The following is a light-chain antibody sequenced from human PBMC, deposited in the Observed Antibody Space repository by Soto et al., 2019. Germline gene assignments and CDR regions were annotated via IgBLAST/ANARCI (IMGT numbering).Light chain of an antibody. CDR1: QSVGSY. CDR2: DAS. V-gene: IGKV3-11*01. Sequence: EIVLTQSPDTLSLSPGERATLSCRASQSVGSYVAWYQQKLGQAPRLLIYDASSRATGVAARFSGSGSATDFTLTIGRLETEDFGVYYCQQRGKWPSTVGPGTKVEIK. J-gene: IGKJ2*02. CDR3: QQRGKWPST.